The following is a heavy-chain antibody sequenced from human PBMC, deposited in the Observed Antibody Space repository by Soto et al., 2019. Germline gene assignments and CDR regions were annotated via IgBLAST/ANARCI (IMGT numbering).Heavy chain of an antibody. CDR1: GGPITYW. D-gene: IGHD1-1*01. V-gene: IGHV4-4*02. CDR2: VSQRGGT. Sequence: QVQLQESGPGLVSPSGTLSLTCAVSGGPITYWLSWVRQSPGKGLEWIGEVSQRGGTNYIPSLKSRVTISIDNSRKQIFLHLTSGTAADTAVYFCAKHVTDSGTRGYDSWGQGILVTVSS. J-gene: IGHJ5*02. CDR3: AKHVTDSGTRGYDS.